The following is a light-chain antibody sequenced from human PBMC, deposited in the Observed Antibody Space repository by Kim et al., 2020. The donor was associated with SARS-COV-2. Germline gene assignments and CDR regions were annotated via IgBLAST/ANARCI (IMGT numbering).Light chain of an antibody. CDR1: QSLLFSNGYNY. Sequence: DIVMTQSPLSLPVTPGEPASISCRSSQSLLFSNGYNYLDWYLQKPGQSPQLLIYMGSHGASGVPYRFSGSGSGTDFTLKISRVEAEYVGVYFCMQTLQNPWKFGQGTKVDIK. J-gene: IGKJ1*01. CDR3: MQTLQNPWK. V-gene: IGKV2-28*01. CDR2: MGS.